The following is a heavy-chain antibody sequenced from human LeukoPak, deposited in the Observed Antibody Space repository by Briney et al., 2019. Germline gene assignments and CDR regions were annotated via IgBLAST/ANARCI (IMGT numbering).Heavy chain of an antibody. J-gene: IGHJ6*02. Sequence: SETLSLTCAVYGGSFGGYYWNWIRQPPGKGLEWIGEINDSGSTNYGPSLKSRVSISVDTSKNQFSLKLSSVTAADTAVYYYARGLNGDYETSGMGVWGQGTTVTVSS. V-gene: IGHV4-34*01. CDR1: GGSFGGYY. CDR3: ARGLNGDYETSGMGV. D-gene: IGHD4-17*01. CDR2: INDSGST.